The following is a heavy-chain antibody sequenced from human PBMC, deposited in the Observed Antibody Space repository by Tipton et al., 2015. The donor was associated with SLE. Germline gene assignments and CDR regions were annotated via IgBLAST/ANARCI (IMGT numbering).Heavy chain of an antibody. CDR3: TRVPRYNWNYIAD. CDR1: RGSFSGYY. V-gene: IGHV4-34*01. J-gene: IGHJ4*02. CDR2: TTHSGKT. Sequence: TLSLTCAVYRGSFSGYYWSWIRRPPGKGLEWIGETTHSGKTNYNPSLKSRVTISADTSKNQFSLKLTSVTAADTAVYHCTRVPRYNWNYIADWGQGTLVTVSS. D-gene: IGHD1-7*01.